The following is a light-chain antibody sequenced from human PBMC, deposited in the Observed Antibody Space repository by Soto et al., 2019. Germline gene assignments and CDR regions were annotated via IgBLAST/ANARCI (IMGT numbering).Light chain of an antibody. V-gene: IGKV3-15*01. CDR1: QSVSSSY. J-gene: IGKJ1*01. Sequence: ESVLTQSPSTLSLSPGERATLSCRASQSVSSSYLAWYQQKVGQAPRLLIYGASTRATGIPARFSGSGSGTEFTLTISSLQSEDFAVYCCQQYHNWPAFGQGTKVDI. CDR3: QQYHNWPA. CDR2: GAS.